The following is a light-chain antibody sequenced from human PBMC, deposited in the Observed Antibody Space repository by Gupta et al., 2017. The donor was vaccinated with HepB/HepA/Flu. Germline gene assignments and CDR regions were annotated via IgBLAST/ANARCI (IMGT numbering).Light chain of an antibody. Sequence: SSELTQDPAVSVALGQTVRITCQGDSLRSYYAGWYQQKPGQAPVLVIYGKNNRPSGIPDRFSGSSSGNTASLTITGAQAEDEADYYCNSRDSSGNHHVVFGGGTKLTVL. J-gene: IGLJ2*01. CDR3: NSRDSSGNHHVV. CDR2: GKN. V-gene: IGLV3-19*01. CDR1: SLRSYY.